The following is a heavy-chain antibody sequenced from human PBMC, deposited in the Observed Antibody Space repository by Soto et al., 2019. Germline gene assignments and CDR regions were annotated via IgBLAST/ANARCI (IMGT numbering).Heavy chain of an antibody. V-gene: IGHV3-23*01. D-gene: IGHD3-10*01. CDR3: AKGDNYYGSGSYYKINWFDP. J-gene: IGHJ5*02. Sequence: GGSLRLSCAASGFTFSSYAMSWVRQAPGKGLEWVSAISGSGGSTYYADSVKGRFTISRDNSKNTLYLQMNSLRAEDTAVYYCAKGDNYYGSGSYYKINWFDPWGQGTLVTVSS. CDR1: GFTFSSYA. CDR2: ISGSGGST.